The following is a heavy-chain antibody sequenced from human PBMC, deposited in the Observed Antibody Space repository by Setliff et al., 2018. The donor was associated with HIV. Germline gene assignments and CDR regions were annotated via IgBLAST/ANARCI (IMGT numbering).Heavy chain of an antibody. CDR1: GGSISSSSHY. V-gene: IGHV4-39*01. Sequence: KPSETLSLTCNVSGGSISSSSHYWGWIRQPPGGGLEWIGSIYYSGSTYYNPSLKSRVTISVDTSKNQFYLRLSSVTAADTAVYYYARHGSNWFDPWGQGTQVTVSS. J-gene: IGHJ5*02. D-gene: IGHD3-10*01. CDR3: ARHGSNWFDP. CDR2: IYYSGST.